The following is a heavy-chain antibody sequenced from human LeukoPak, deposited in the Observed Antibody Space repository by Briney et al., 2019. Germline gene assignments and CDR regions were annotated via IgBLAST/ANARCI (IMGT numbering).Heavy chain of an antibody. CDR2: ISYDGSNK. V-gene: IGHV3-30*18. CDR1: GFTFNSYG. D-gene: IGHD3-3*01. Sequence: GRSLTLSCAASGFTFNSYGMQWVPQAPGKGVVWGAVISYDGSNKYYADSVKGRFTISRDNSKNTLYLQMNSLRAEDTAVYYCAKKAVRNDFWSGYYPGILGDFDYWGQGTLVSVSS. CDR3: AKKAVRNDFWSGYYPGILGDFDY. J-gene: IGHJ4*02.